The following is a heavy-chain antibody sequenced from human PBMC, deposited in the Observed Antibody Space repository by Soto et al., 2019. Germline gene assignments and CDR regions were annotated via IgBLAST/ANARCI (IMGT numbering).Heavy chain of an antibody. J-gene: IGHJ6*02. CDR3: ARDTNIPWLGHYYYGMDV. V-gene: IGHV3-30-3*01. CDR1: GFTFSSYA. D-gene: IGHD6-19*01. Sequence: PGGSLRLSCAASGFTFSSYAMNWVRQAPGKGLEWVAVISYDGSNKYYADSVKGRFTISRDNSKNTLYLQMNSLRAEDTAVHYCARDTNIPWLGHYYYGMDVWGQGTTVTVSS. CDR2: ISYDGSNK.